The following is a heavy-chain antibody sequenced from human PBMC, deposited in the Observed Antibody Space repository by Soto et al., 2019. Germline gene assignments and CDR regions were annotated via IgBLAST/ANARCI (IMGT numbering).Heavy chain of an antibody. CDR3: ARDRVRHCSSTSCYPWGMDV. J-gene: IGHJ6*02. Sequence: SVNVSCKASGGTFSSYAISWVRQAPGQGLEWMGGIIPIFGTANYAQKFQGRVTITADESTSTAYMELSSLRSEDTAVYYCARDRVRHCSSTSCYPWGMDVWGQGTTVTVSS. V-gene: IGHV1-69*13. D-gene: IGHD2-2*01. CDR1: GGTFSSYA. CDR2: IIPIFGTA.